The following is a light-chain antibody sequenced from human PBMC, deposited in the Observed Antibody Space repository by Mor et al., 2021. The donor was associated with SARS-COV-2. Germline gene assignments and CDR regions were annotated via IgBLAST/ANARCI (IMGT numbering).Light chain of an antibody. CDR3: QQYNNWPLT. CDR1: QSVSSN. CDR2: GAS. J-gene: IGKJ3*01. Sequence: CADSQSVSSNLAWYQQKPGQAPRLLISGASTRATGIPARFRGSGSGPEFTLTISSLQSEDFAVYYCQQYNNWPLTFGPGTKV. V-gene: IGKV3-15*01.